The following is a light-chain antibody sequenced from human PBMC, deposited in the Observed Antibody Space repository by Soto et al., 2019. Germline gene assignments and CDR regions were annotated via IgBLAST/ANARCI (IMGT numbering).Light chain of an antibody. CDR1: QGISSW. V-gene: IGKV1-5*01. CDR3: QQYNSYPWT. J-gene: IGKJ1*01. CDR2: AAS. Sequence: DIEMTQSPSTLSASVGDRVTITCRASQGISSWLGWYQQKPGKAPKLLIYAASSLESGVPSRFSGSGSGTEFTLTISSLQPDDFATYYCQQYNSYPWTFGQGTKVEIK.